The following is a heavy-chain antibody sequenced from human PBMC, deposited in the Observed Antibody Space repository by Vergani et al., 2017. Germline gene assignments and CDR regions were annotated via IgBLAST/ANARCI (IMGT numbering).Heavy chain of an antibody. D-gene: IGHD2-21*01. V-gene: IGHV3-15*01. CDR1: GLTLNTAW. Sequence: EVQLVESGGGLVKPGGSLRLACAASGLTLNTAWMSWVRQAPGRGLEWIGRVKNIIDGGAEQYAAPVKGRFTIFRDDSRGTVYLQMDRLESADTDVYYCARRIVVEPGIPRVDWLDPWGPGTLVTVSS. CDR3: ARRIVVEPGIPRVDWLDP. CDR2: VKNIIDGGAE. J-gene: IGHJ5*02.